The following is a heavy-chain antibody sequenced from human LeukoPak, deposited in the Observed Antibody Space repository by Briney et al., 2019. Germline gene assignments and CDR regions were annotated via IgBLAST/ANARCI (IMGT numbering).Heavy chain of an antibody. Sequence: GASVKVSCKASGYTFTGYYMHWVRQAPGQGLEWMGWINPNSGGTNYAQKFQGRVTMTRDTSISTAYMELSRLRSDDTAVYYCARPHYDFWSGYYDAFDIWGQGTMVTVSS. J-gene: IGHJ3*02. CDR1: GYTFTGYY. V-gene: IGHV1-2*02. D-gene: IGHD3-3*01. CDR2: INPNSGGT. CDR3: ARPHYDFWSGYYDAFDI.